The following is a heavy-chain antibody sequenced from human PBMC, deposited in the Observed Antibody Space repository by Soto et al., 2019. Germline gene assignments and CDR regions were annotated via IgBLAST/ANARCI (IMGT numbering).Heavy chain of an antibody. CDR2: LYYTGST. J-gene: IGHJ4*02. CDR3: AATPRY. V-gene: IGHV4-39*01. CDR1: GDSISSVAHY. Sequence: PSETLSLTCSVSGDSISSVAHYWAWIRQPPGKGLEWIGSLYYTGSTYYNPSLKSRVAMSIDTSKSQFSLNLRSTTAADTAIYYCAATPRYWGQGTLVSVSS. D-gene: IGHD1-26*01.